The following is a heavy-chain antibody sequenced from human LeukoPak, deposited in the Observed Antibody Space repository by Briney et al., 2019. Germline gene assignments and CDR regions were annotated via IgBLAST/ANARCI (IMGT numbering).Heavy chain of an antibody. Sequence: GGPLRLSCAASGFTFSSYWMSWVRQAPGKGLEWVANIKQDGSEKYYVDSVKGRFTISRDNAKNSLYLQMNSLRAEDTAVYYCASGVLGYCSSTSCYFDYWGQGTLVTVSS. CDR2: IKQDGSEK. J-gene: IGHJ4*02. CDR1: GFTFSSYW. CDR3: ASGVLGYCSSTSCYFDY. V-gene: IGHV3-7*01. D-gene: IGHD2-2*01.